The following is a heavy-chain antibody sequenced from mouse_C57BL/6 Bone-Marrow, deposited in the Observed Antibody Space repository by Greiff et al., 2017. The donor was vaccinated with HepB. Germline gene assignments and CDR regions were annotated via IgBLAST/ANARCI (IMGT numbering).Heavy chain of an antibody. V-gene: IGHV1-5*01. CDR3: TIIYDGYYEVMDY. J-gene: IGHJ4*01. CDR1: GYTFTSYW. CDR2: IYPGNSDT. Sequence: EVQLQQSGTVLARPGASVKMSCKTSGYTFTSYWMHWVKQRPGQGLEWIGAIYPGNSDTSYNQKFKGKAKLTAVTSASTAYMELSSLTNEDSAVYYCTIIYDGYYEVMDYWGQGTSGTVSS. D-gene: IGHD2-3*01.